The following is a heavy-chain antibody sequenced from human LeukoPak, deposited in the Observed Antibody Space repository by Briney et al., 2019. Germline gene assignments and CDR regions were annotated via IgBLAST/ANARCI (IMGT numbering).Heavy chain of an antibody. D-gene: IGHD3-22*01. Sequence: GGSLRLSCAASGFTFSSYWMSWVRQAPGKGLEWVADIKHDGSETYYVDSVKGRFTISRDNAKNSLYLQMNSPRAEDTAVYYCARTIYYYESTSYFSDAFDVWGQGTMVTVSS. V-gene: IGHV3-7*01. J-gene: IGHJ3*01. CDR2: IKHDGSET. CDR3: ARTIYYYESTSYFSDAFDV. CDR1: GFTFSSYW.